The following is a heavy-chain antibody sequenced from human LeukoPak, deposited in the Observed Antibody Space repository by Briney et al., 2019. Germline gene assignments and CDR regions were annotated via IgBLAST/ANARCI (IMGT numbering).Heavy chain of an antibody. CDR1: GGSISSSYYY. J-gene: IGHJ4*03. CDR3: ARRSPDCSGDTCYRAPYYFDY. Sequence: KPSETLSLTCTVSGGSISSSYYYWGWVRQPPGKGLEWIGTIYYTGSTYYNPSLKSRITTSIDTSKNHSSLRLSSVTAADTAVYYCARRSPDCSGDTCYRAPYYFDYWGHGTLVTVSS. V-gene: IGHV4-39*02. D-gene: IGHD2-15*01. CDR2: IYYTGST.